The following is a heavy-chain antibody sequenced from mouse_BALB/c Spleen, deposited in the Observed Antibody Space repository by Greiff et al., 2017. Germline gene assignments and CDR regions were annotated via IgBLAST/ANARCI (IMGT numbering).Heavy chain of an antibody. CDR2: ISSGSSTI. Sequence: EVQGVESGGGLVQPGGSRKLSCAASGFTFSSFGMHWVRQAPEKGLEWVAYISSGSSTIYYADTVKGRFTISRDNPKNTLFLQMTSLRSEDTAMYYCTRGYGSSSYAMDYWGQGTSVTVSS. CDR1: GFTFSSFG. J-gene: IGHJ4*01. CDR3: TRGYGSSSYAMDY. V-gene: IGHV5-17*02. D-gene: IGHD1-1*01.